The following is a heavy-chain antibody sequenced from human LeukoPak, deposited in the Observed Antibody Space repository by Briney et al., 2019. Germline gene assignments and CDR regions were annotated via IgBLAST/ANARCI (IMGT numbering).Heavy chain of an antibody. CDR1: GFTFSNYW. J-gene: IGHJ4*02. CDR3: VTHEVTVITRSTFDY. D-gene: IGHD4-23*01. CDR2: VKPDESEK. Sequence: GGSLRPSCAASGFTFSNYWMSWVRQAPGKGLEWVANVKPDESEKYYGDSVKGRFTISRDNAKNSLYLQMHSLRVDDTAVYYCVTHEVTVITRSTFDYWGQGTLLTVSS. V-gene: IGHV3-7*01.